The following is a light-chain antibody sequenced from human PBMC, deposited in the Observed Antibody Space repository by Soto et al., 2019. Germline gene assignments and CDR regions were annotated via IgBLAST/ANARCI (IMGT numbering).Light chain of an antibody. CDR1: QSLLHSNGYNY. V-gene: IGKV2-28*01. CDR2: LGS. J-gene: IGKJ5*01. CDR3: VQALQPPPT. Sequence: DIVRTQSPLSLPVTPGEPASISCRSSQSLLHSNGYNYLDWYLQKPGQSPQLLLYLGSNRASGVHGRFSGSGSGTDFTLKISSVEAVDVGVSYGVQALQPPPTFGRGTRLEIK.